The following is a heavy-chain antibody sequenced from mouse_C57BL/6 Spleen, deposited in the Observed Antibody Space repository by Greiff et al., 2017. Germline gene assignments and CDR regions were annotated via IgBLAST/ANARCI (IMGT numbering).Heavy chain of an antibody. J-gene: IGHJ1*03. CDR2: ISDGGSYT. V-gene: IGHV5-4*03. CDR1: GFTFSSYA. CDR3: ARGPEDWYFDV. Sequence: EVKLMESGGGLVKPGGSLKLSCAASGFTFSSYAMSWVRQTPEKRLEWVATISDGGSYTYYPDNVKGRFTISRDNAKNNLYLQMSHLKSEDTAMDYCARGPEDWYFDVWGTGTTVTVSS.